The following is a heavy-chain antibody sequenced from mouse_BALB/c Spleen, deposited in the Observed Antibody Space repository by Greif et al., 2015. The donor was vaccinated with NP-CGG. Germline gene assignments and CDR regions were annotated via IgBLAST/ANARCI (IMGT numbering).Heavy chain of an antibody. J-gene: IGHJ4*01. V-gene: IGHV3-2*02. D-gene: IGHD2-4*01. CDR2: ISYSGST. CDR1: GYSITSDYA. Sequence: EVQGVESGPGLAKPSQSLSLTCTVTGYSITSDYAWNWIRQFPENKLEWMGYISYSGSTSYNPSLKSRISITRGTSKNQFFLQLNSVTTEDTATYYCARGDYGYAMDYWGQGTSVTVSS. CDR3: ARGDYGYAMDY.